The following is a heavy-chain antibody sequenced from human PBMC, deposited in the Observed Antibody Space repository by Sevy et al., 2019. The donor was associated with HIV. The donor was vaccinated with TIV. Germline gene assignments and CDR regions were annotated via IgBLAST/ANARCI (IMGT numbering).Heavy chain of an antibody. CDR1: GFTFSTYT. D-gene: IGHD2-2*01. Sequence: GGSLRLSCAASGFTFSTYTMNWVRQAPGKGLEWVSSISSGSSYIYYADSVKGRFTISRDNAKNSQYLQMNSLRAEDTAIYYGARDGGCTSTSCLLYFDYWGQGTPVTVSS. V-gene: IGHV3-21*01. J-gene: IGHJ4*02. CDR3: ARDGGCTSTSCLLYFDY. CDR2: ISSGSSYI.